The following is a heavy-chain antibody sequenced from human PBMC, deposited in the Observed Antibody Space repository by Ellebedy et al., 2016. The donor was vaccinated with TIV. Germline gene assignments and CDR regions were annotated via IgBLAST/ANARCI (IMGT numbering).Heavy chain of an antibody. V-gene: IGHV1-2*02. CDR3: AREYYDTLTGYSATNDY. D-gene: IGHD3-9*01. J-gene: IGHJ4*02. CDR1: GYTFTDYF. Sequence: ASVKVSCKASGYTFTDYFMHWVRQAPGQGLEWMGWINPNTGDTIYAQKFQGRFTMTRDTSISTAYMELSRLRSDDTAVYYCAREYYDTLTGYSATNDYWGQGSLVTVSS. CDR2: INPNTGDT.